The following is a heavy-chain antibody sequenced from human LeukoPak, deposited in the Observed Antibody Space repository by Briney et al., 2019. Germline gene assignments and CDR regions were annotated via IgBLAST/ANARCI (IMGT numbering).Heavy chain of an antibody. Sequence: SETLSLTCTVSGESISGHYWSWIRQPPGKGLDWIGNIHYSGSTKYNPSLKSRVTISLDTSKNQFSLKLSSVTAADTAVYYCARVVDSSSWYSFSFGWFDPWGQGTLVTVSS. V-gene: IGHV4-59*11. D-gene: IGHD6-13*01. J-gene: IGHJ5*02. CDR1: GESISGHY. CDR3: ARVVDSSSWYSFSFGWFDP. CDR2: IHYSGST.